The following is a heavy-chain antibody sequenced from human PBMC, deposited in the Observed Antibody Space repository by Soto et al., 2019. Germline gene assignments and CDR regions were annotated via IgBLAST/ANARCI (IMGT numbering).Heavy chain of an antibody. CDR1: GFAFSGNA. D-gene: IGHD3-3*01. CDR2: ISYDGNVQ. Sequence: GGSLRLPCAASGFAFSGNAMHWVRQTPGKGLEWVAVISYDGNVQYYADSVKGRFTISRDNSKNTVYLQLNSLRTEDTALYYCAKGRITLFGVVRGYFDSWGQGTQVTVSS. J-gene: IGHJ4*02. CDR3: AKGRITLFGVVRGYFDS. V-gene: IGHV3-30*18.